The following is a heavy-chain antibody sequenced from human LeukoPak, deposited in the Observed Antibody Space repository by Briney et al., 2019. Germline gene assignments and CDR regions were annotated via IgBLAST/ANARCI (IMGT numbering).Heavy chain of an antibody. J-gene: IGHJ4*02. V-gene: IGHV3-49*04. Sequence: GGSLRLSCTASGFTFCAYRMSWGRQAPGEGLGWVGFIRKKAYGGTTEYAASVEGRFTISRDDSKSIAYLQMNSLKTEDTAMYYCARDDSPDDYWGQGTLVTVSS. CDR3: ARDDSPDDY. D-gene: IGHD3-22*01. CDR1: GFTFCAYR. CDR2: IRKKAYGGTT.